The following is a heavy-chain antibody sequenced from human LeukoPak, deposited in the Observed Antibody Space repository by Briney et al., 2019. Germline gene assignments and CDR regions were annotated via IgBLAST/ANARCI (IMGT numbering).Heavy chain of an antibody. CDR1: GGSVSDYY. Sequence: SETLSLTCTISGGSVSDYYWSWIRQSPGKGLEWIGYIYYTGSTTYNPSLKSRVTISADTSKNQFSLKLSSVTAADTAVYYCAKSNGYGLVDIWGQGTMVTVSS. CDR3: AKSNGYGLVDI. V-gene: IGHV4-59*02. D-gene: IGHD3-10*01. CDR2: IYYTGST. J-gene: IGHJ3*02.